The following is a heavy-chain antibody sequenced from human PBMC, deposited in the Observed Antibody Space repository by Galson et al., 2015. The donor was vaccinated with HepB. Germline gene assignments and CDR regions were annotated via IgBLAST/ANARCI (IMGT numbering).Heavy chain of an antibody. CDR2: INAGNGNT. V-gene: IGHV1-3*01. D-gene: IGHD5-12*01. Sequence: SVKVSCKASGYTFTSYAMHWVRQAPGQRLEWMGWINAGNGNTKYSQKFQGRVTITRDTSASTAYMELSSLRSEDTAVYYCARGREGKIVATDYWGQGTLVTVSP. J-gene: IGHJ4*02. CDR1: GYTFTSYA. CDR3: ARGREGKIVATDY.